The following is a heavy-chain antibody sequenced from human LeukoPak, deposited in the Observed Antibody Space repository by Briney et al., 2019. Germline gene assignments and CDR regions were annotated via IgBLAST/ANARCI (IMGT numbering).Heavy chain of an antibody. CDR2: INHSGST. Sequence: SETLSLICAVYGGSFSGYYWSWIRQPPGKGLEWIGEINHSGSTNYNPSLKSRVTISVDTSKNQFSLQLSSVTTADTAVYYCARGFDYGGGRPYGMDVWGQGTTVTVSS. J-gene: IGHJ6*02. D-gene: IGHD4-23*01. CDR3: ARGFDYGGGRPYGMDV. V-gene: IGHV4-34*01. CDR1: GGSFSGYY.